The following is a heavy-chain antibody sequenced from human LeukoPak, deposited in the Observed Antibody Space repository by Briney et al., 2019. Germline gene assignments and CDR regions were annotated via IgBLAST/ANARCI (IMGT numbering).Heavy chain of an antibody. D-gene: IGHD6-19*01. J-gene: IGHJ4*02. CDR2: INPSGGST. V-gene: IGHV1-46*01. Sequence: ASVKVSCKASGYTFTSYYMHWVRQAPGQGLECMGIINPSGGSTSYAQKFQGRVTMTRDTSTSTVYMELSSLRSEDTAVYYCARIAVAGTGSGLYFDYWGQGTLVTVSS. CDR3: ARIAVAGTGSGLYFDY. CDR1: GYTFTSYY.